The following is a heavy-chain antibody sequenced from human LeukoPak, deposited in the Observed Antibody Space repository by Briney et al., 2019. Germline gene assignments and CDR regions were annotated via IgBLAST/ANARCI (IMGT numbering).Heavy chain of an antibody. D-gene: IGHD2-2*01. J-gene: IGHJ5*02. V-gene: IGHV4-59*04. CDR3: ASTRSTSCFCWFDP. CDR2: IYYSGST. Sequence: PSETLSLTCTVSGGSISSYYWSWIRQPPGKGLEWIGYIYYSGSTYYNPSLKSRVTISVDTSKNQFSLKPSSVTAADTAVYYCASTRSTSCFCWFDPWGQGTLVTVSS. CDR1: GGSISSYY.